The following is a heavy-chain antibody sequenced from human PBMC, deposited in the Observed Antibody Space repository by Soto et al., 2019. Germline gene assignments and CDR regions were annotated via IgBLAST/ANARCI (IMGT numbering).Heavy chain of an antibody. V-gene: IGHV1-69*05. D-gene: IGHD3-16*01. CDR2: INPNFGTA. CDR1: GGTFSSYA. Sequence: SVKVSCKASGGTFSSYAISWVRQAPGQGLEWMGGINPNFGTANYAQKFKGRVTMTRETSTSTVYMELSSLRSEDTAVHYCARGAMLTIGGGRADVWGQGTTVTVSS. J-gene: IGHJ6*02. CDR3: ARGAMLTIGGGRADV.